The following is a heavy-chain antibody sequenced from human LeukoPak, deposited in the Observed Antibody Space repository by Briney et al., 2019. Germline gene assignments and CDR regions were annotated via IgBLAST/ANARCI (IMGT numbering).Heavy chain of an antibody. CDR1: GFTFSSYG. CDR3: VRGVGGDSRFDP. Sequence: GGSLRLSCAASGFTFSSYGMHWVRQAPGKGLEWVAAISYDGSNKQYGDSVKGRFTISRDNSKNTLYLQMNSLRAEDTAVYYCVRGVGGDSRFDPWGQGTLVTASS. J-gene: IGHJ5*02. V-gene: IGHV3-33*05. CDR2: ISYDGSNK. D-gene: IGHD1-26*01.